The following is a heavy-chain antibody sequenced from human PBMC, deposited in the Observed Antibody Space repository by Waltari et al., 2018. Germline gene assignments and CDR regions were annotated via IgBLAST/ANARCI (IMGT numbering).Heavy chain of an antibody. V-gene: IGHV3-53*02. Sequence: EVQLVETGGGLIQPGGSLRLSCAASGFTVSSNYMSWVRQAPGKGLEWVLFIYSGGSTYYADSVKGRFTISRDNSKNTLYLRMNSLRAEDTAVYYCASSRPGDYWGQGTLVTVSS. CDR1: GFTVSSNY. CDR3: ASSRPGDY. D-gene: IGHD7-27*01. J-gene: IGHJ4*02. CDR2: IYSGGST.